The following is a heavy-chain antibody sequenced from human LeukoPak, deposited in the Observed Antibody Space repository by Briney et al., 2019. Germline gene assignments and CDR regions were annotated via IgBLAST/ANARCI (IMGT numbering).Heavy chain of an antibody. D-gene: IGHD3-10*01. CDR3: ARLGKVNLVRGTFWYLDL. CDR1: GGSVSSDS. J-gene: IGHJ2*01. CDR2: IYNTGSS. V-gene: IGHV4-59*08. Sequence: PSETLSLTCTVSGGSVSSDSWNWIRQSPGRGLEFIGYIYNTGSSNHNPSLKNRVTISLDKSKGQLSLELSSVTAADTAIYYCARLGKVNLVRGTFWYLDLWGRGTLVTVSS.